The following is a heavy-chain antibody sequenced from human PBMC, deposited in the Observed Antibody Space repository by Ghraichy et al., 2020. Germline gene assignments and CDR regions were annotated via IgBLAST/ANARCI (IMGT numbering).Heavy chain of an antibody. CDR3: ARFICSGGSCSMDV. V-gene: IGHV4-59*01. CDR2: IYYSGST. D-gene: IGHD2-15*01. J-gene: IGHJ6*02. CDR1: GGSISSYY. Sequence: ETLSLTCTVSGGSISSYYWSWIRQPPGKGLEWIGYIYYSGSTNYNPSLKSRVTISVDTSKNQFSLKLSSVTAADTAVYYCARFICSGGSCSMDVWGQGTTVTVSS.